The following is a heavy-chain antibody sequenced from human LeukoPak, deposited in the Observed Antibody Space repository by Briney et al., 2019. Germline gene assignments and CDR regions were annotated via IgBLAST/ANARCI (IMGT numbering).Heavy chain of an antibody. V-gene: IGHV3-23*01. Sequence: PGGSLRLSCAASGFTFSSYAMSWVRQVPGKGLEWVSAIRDSGSSTHYADSVRGRFTTFRDNSKNTLFLQMNSLRAEDTAIYYCAKYGPQDSGSSHFDYWGQGALVTVSS. J-gene: IGHJ4*02. D-gene: IGHD1-26*01. CDR3: AKYGPQDSGSSHFDY. CDR1: GFTFSSYA. CDR2: IRDSGSST.